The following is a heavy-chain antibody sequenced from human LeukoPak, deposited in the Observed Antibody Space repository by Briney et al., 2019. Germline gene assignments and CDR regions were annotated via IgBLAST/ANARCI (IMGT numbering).Heavy chain of an antibody. CDR1: GFTFSAFW. J-gene: IGHJ4*02. V-gene: IGHV3-11*01. CDR2: ISSSGSTI. CDR3: ARVGPVAGTRYFDY. Sequence: GGSLRLSCAASGFTFSAFWMHWVRQAPGKGLEWVSYISSSGSTIYYADSVKGRFTISRDNAKNSLYLQMNSLRAEDTAVYYCARVGPVAGTRYFDYWGQGTLVTVFS. D-gene: IGHD6-19*01.